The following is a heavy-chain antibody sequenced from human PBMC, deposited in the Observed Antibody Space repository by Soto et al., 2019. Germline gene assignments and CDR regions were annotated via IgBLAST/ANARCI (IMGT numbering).Heavy chain of an antibody. D-gene: IGHD3-9*01. J-gene: IGHJ5*02. Sequence: ASVKVSCKASGYTFTSYDINWVRQATGQGLEWMGWMNPNSGNTGYAQKFQGRVTMTRNTSISTAYMELSSLRAEDTAVYYCARESAYYDILTGYYHDQNWFDPWGQGTLVTVSS. CDR2: MNPNSGNT. V-gene: IGHV1-8*01. CDR1: GYTFTSYD. CDR3: ARESAYYDILTGYYHDQNWFDP.